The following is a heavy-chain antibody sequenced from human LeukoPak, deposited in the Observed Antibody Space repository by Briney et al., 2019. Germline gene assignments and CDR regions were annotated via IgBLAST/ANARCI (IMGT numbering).Heavy chain of an antibody. Sequence: GASVTVSCKASGYTFTSYGISWVRQAPGQGLEWMGWISAYNGNTNYAQKLQGRVTMTTDTSTSTAYMELSSLRSEDTAVYYCARAQYSSSFYYYYYMDVWGKGTTVTVSS. CDR2: ISAYNGNT. CDR1: GYTFTSYG. D-gene: IGHD6-6*01. J-gene: IGHJ6*03. CDR3: ARAQYSSSFYYYYYMDV. V-gene: IGHV1-18*01.